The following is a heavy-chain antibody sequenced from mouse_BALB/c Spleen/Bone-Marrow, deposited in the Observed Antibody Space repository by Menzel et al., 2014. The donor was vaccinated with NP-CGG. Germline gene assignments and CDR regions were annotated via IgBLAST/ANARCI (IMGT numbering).Heavy chain of an antibody. CDR1: GSTFTSCW. CDR2: TYPGNNDS. V-gene: IGHV1-5*01. CDR3: AGYGNYFFDY. Sequence: EVKLVESRTVLARPGASVKMSCKASGSTFTSCWMHWVKQRPGQGLEWIGATYPGNNDSRYNQKFNDKAKLTAVTSTNTAYMELSSLTYEDSAVYYCAGYGNYFFDYWGQGTTLTVSS. J-gene: IGHJ2*01. D-gene: IGHD2-1*01.